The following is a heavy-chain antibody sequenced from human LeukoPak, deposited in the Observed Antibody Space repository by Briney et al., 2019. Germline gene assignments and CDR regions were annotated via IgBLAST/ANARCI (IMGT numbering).Heavy chain of an antibody. CDR1: GFTFSSYE. CDR2: ISSSGSTI. J-gene: IGHJ4*02. V-gene: IGHV3-48*03. Sequence: GGSLRVSCAASGFTFSSYEMNWVRQAPGKGLEWVSYISSSGSTIYYADSVKGRFTISRDNAKNSLYLQMNSLRAEDTAVYYCAREPPVYDILTGTFDYWGQGTLVTVSS. D-gene: IGHD3-9*01. CDR3: AREPPVYDILTGTFDY.